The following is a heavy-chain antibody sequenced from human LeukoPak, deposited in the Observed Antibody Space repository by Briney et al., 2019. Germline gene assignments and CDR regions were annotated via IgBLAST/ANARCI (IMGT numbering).Heavy chain of an antibody. J-gene: IGHJ6*02. D-gene: IGHD6-19*01. CDR1: GFSFSSYY. CDR3: TRDLAAVPGPRMDV. V-gene: IGHV3-7*03. CDR2: INPDGSER. Sequence: GGSLRLSCAASGFSFSSYYMSWVRQAPGKGLEWVALINPDGSERYYVDSVKGRFTISRDNAKNSLYLQMDSLRDDNTAMYFCTRDLAAVPGPRMDVWGQGTTVTVSS.